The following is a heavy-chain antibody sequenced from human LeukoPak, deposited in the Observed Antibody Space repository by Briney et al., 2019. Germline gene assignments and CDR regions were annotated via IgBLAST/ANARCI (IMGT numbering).Heavy chain of an antibody. V-gene: IGHV1-8*03. CDR2: MNPNSGNT. CDR3: ARGRAGGPSDAFDI. CDR1: GYTFTSYD. D-gene: IGHD3-16*01. J-gene: IGHJ3*02. Sequence: ASVKVSCKASGYTFTSYDINWVRQATGQGLEWMGWMNPNSGNTGYAQKFQGRVTITRNTSISTAYMELSSLRSEDTAVYYCARGRAGGPSDAFDIWGQGTMVTVSS.